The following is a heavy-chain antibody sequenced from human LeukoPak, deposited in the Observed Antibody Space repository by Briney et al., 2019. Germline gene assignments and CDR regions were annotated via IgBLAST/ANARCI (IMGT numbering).Heavy chain of an antibody. J-gene: IGHJ5*02. D-gene: IGHD6-19*01. CDR3: ARDSSGTLSGGGWFDP. Sequence: PSETLSLICSVSNYSISDGYYWGWIRQPPGKGLEWIGGVYHSGATYYTPSLKSRVTISVDTSKNQFSLNLTSVTAADTAVYYCARDSSGTLSGGGWFDPWGQGTLVIVSS. CDR2: VYHSGAT. CDR1: NYSISDGYY. V-gene: IGHV4-38-2*02.